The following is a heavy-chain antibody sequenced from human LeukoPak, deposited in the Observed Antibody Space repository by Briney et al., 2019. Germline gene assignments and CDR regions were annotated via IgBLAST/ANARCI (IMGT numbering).Heavy chain of an antibody. CDR3: AKDTTYYFDSSGYYVDY. V-gene: IGHV3-23*01. Sequence: PGGSLRLSCAAYGFTFSSYAICWVRQAPGKGLGWVSAIIGSSGSTYYADSVKGRFTISRDNSKNTLYLQMNSLRAEDTALYYCAKDTTYYFDSSGYYVDYWGQGTLVTVSS. CDR2: IIGSSGST. J-gene: IGHJ4*02. D-gene: IGHD3-22*01. CDR1: GFTFSSYA.